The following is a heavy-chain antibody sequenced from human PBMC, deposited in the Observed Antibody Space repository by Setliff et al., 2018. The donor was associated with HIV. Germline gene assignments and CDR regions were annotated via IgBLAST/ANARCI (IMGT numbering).Heavy chain of an antibody. CDR2: IYYSGGS. CDR3: ARNTLGYGAHFDN. Sequence: SETLSLTCTVSGGSISSRTDYWAWIRQPPGKGLEWIGSIYYSGGSSYNPSLKSRVTMSVDTSNNHFSLRLHSVTAADTAVYYCARNTLGYGAHFDNWGQGILVTVSS. CDR1: GGSISSRTDY. V-gene: IGHV4-39*02. D-gene: IGHD5-18*01. J-gene: IGHJ4*02.